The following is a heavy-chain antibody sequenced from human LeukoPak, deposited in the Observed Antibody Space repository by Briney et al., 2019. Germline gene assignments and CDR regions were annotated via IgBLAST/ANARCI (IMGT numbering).Heavy chain of an antibody. CDR3: ARVGGYPLSAFDI. CDR2: INHSGST. D-gene: IGHD3-22*01. CDR1: GGSFSGYY. V-gene: IGHV4-34*01. J-gene: IGHJ3*02. Sequence: PSETLSLTCAVYGGSFSGYYWSWIRQPPGKGLEWIGEINHSGSTNYNPSLKSRVTTSVDTSKNQFSLKLSSVTAADTAVYYCARVGGYPLSAFDIWGQGTMVTVSS.